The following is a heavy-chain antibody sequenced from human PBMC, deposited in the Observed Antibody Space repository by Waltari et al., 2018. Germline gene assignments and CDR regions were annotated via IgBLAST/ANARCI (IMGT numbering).Heavy chain of an antibody. D-gene: IGHD5-18*01. CDR3: AQTDSYGAQFDY. CDR2: VNYSGST. CDR1: GGSISSGGYY. Sequence: QVQLQESGPGLVKPSQTLSLTCTVSGGSISSGGYYWSWIRQHPGKGLEWIGYVNYSGSTYNNPSLKSRVTISVDTSKNQFSLKLSSVTAADTAVYYCAQTDSYGAQFDYWGQGTLVTVSS. V-gene: IGHV4-31*03. J-gene: IGHJ4*02.